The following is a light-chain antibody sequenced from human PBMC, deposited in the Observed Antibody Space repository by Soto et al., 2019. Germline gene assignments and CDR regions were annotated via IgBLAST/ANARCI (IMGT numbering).Light chain of an antibody. CDR2: DVS. CDR3: SSYTRSSTLV. J-gene: IGLJ2*01. CDR1: SSDVGGYNY. V-gene: IGLV2-14*01. Sequence: QSALTQPASVSGSPGQSITISCTGTSSDVGGYNYVSWYQQYPGKAPKLMIYDVSDRPSGISNRFSGSKSGITASLTISGLQAEDEADYYCSSYTRSSTLVFGGVTKVTVL.